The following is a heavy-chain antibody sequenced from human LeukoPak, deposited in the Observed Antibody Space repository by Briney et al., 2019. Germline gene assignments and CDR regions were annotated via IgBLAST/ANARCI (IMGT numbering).Heavy chain of an antibody. CDR1: GFTFSSYA. D-gene: IGHD3-9*01. CDR3: AKTGYYDILTGYPPRYSAFDI. CDR2: ISGSGGST. J-gene: IGHJ3*02. Sequence: PGGSLRLSCAASGFTFSSYAMSWVRQAPGKGLEWVSAISGSGGSTYYADSVKGRFTISRDNSKNTLYLQMNSLRAKDTAVYYCAKTGYYDILTGYPPRYSAFDIWGQGTMVTVSS. V-gene: IGHV3-23*01.